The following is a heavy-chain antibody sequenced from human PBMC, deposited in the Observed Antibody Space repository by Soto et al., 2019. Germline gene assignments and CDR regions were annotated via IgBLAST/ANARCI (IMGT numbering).Heavy chain of an antibody. J-gene: IGHJ6*02. CDR1: GGSISSGDYY. D-gene: IGHD5-12*01. CDR3: ARVDRWLRYGMDV. CDR2: IYYSGST. V-gene: IGHV4-30-4*01. Sequence: SLTFTVSGGSISSGDYYWSWIRQPPVKGLEWIGYIYYSGSTYYNPSLKSRVTISVDTSKNQFSLKLSSVTAADTAVYYCARVDRWLRYGMDVWGQGTTVTLFS.